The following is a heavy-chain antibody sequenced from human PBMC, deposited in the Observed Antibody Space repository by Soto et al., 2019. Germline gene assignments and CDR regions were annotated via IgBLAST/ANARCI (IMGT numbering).Heavy chain of an antibody. CDR3: ARGADYYYDGMDV. J-gene: IGHJ6*02. CDR2: IIPIFGTA. Sequence: QVQLVQSGAEVKKPGSSVKVSCKASGCTFSSYAIIWVRHAPGQGLEWMGGIIPIFGTANYAQKVQGRVTITADESTSTAYMELSSLRSEDTAVYYCARGADYYYDGMDVWGQGTTVTVSS. CDR1: GCTFSSYA. V-gene: IGHV1-69*01.